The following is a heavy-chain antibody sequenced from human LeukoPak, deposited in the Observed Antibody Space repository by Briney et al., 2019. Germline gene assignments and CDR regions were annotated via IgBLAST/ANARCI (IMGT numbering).Heavy chain of an antibody. CDR1: GYTFTGYY. Sequence: ASVKVSCKASGYTFTGYYMHWVRQAPGQGLEWMGWINPNSGGTNYAQKFHGRVTMTRDTSISTAYMELSRLRSDDTAVYYCARWYSSSSGNWFDPWGQGTLVTVSS. CDR3: ARWYSSSSGNWFDP. CDR2: INPNSGGT. V-gene: IGHV1-2*02. J-gene: IGHJ5*02. D-gene: IGHD6-6*01.